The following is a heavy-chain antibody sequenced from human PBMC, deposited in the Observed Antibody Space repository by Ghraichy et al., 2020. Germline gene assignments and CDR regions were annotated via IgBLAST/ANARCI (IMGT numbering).Heavy chain of an antibody. Sequence: LSLTCAASEFTFSSYWMSWVRQAPGKGLEWVANIKQDGSQKYYVDFVKGRFTISRDNAKSSLYLQMNSLRAEDTGVYYCARYAYLYFDHWGQGTLVTVSS. V-gene: IGHV3-7*03. CDR2: IKQDGSQK. CDR3: ARYAYLYFDH. J-gene: IGHJ4*02. CDR1: EFTFSSYW. D-gene: IGHD2/OR15-2a*01.